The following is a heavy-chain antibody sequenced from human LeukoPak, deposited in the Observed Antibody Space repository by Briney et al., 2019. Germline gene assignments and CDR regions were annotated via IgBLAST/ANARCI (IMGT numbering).Heavy chain of an antibody. V-gene: IGHV5-51*01. J-gene: IGHJ4*02. CDR2: IYPGDSDT. D-gene: IGHD6-13*01. Sequence: GESLKISCKGSGYSFTSYWIGWVRQMPGKGLEWMGIIYPGDSDTRYSPSFQGQVTISADKSISTAHLQWSSLKASDTAMYYCARQMGPRESSSWYNYWGQGTLVTVSS. CDR3: ARQMGPRESSSWYNY. CDR1: GYSFTSYW.